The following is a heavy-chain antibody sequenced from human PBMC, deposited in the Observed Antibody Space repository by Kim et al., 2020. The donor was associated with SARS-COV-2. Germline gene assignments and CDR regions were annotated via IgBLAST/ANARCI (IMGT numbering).Heavy chain of an antibody. J-gene: IGHJ3*01. D-gene: IGHD2-15*01. Sequence: GGSLKLSCAASGFTFSGSVLHWVRQAPGKGLEWVGRVRRKANSYETEHAATVKGRFTIYRDDSSNMPYMHMNSLKSEDTDVYYCGRHDQPASEDALDVWGRERRLTVS. CDR2: VRRKANSYET. CDR3: GRHDQPASEDALDV. CDR1: GFTFSGSV. V-gene: IGHV3-73*01.